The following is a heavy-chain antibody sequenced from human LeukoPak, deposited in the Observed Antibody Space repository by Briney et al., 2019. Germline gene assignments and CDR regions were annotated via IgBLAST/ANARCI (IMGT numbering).Heavy chain of an antibody. Sequence: SVKVSCKASGGTFSSYAISWVRQAPGQGLEWTGGIIPIFGTANYAQKFQGRVTITADESTSTAYMELSSLRSEDTAVYYCARGAGYSSSWYVYYFDYWGQGTLVTVSS. J-gene: IGHJ4*02. V-gene: IGHV1-69*13. CDR1: GGTFSSYA. CDR2: IIPIFGTA. CDR3: ARGAGYSSSWYVYYFDY. D-gene: IGHD6-13*01.